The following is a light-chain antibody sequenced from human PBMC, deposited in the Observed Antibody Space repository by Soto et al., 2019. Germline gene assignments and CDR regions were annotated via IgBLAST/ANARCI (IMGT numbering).Light chain of an antibody. Sequence: DIQITQYAYTLASPVGYTVTIKGRARRGHCRWLSWCWQKPCKAPRLLISDASTLESGVPSRFSGSGSGTEFTLTITGLQPDDFATYHCQLCDTYWAFGQGTKVDIK. V-gene: IGKV1-5*01. CDR2: DAS. CDR3: QLCDTYWA. CDR1: RGHCRW. J-gene: IGKJ1*01.